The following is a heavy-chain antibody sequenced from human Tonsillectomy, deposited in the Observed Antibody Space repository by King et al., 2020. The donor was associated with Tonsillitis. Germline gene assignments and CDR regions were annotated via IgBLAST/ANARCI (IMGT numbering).Heavy chain of an antibody. CDR2: INHSGST. V-gene: IGHV4-34*01. J-gene: IGHJ6*03. Sequence: HVQLQQWGAGLLKPSETLSLTCAVYGGSFSGYYWSWIRQPPGKGLEWIGEINHSGSTNYKPSLKSRVTISVDTSKDQFSLKLISVTAADTAVYYCARGYNFWSGYYQYYYMDVWGKGTTVTVSS. CDR3: ARGYNFWSGYYQYYYMDV. CDR1: GGSFSGYY. D-gene: IGHD3-3*01.